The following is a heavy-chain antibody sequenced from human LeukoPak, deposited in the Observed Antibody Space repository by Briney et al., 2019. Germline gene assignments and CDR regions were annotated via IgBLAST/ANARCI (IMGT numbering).Heavy chain of an antibody. CDR1: GGSFSGYY. V-gene: IGHV4-34*01. Sequence: SETLSLTCAVYGGSFSGYYWSWIRQPPGKGLEWIGEINHSGSTNYNPSLKSRVTISVDKSKNQFSLKLSSVTAADTAVYYCARGENGIAVAVGGYFDYWGQGTLVTVSS. J-gene: IGHJ4*02. CDR3: ARGENGIAVAVGGYFDY. D-gene: IGHD6-19*01. CDR2: INHSGST.